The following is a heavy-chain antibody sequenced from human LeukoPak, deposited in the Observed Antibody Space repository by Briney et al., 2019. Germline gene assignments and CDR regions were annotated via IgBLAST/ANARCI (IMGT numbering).Heavy chain of an antibody. CDR3: AREVVVIIKDAFDI. Sequence: GRSLRLSCAASGFTFSSYGMHWVRQAPGKGLEWVAVIWYDGSNKYYADSVKGRFTISRDNSKTTLYLQMNSLRAEDTAVYYCAREVVVIIKDAFDIWGQGTMVTVSS. J-gene: IGHJ3*02. CDR1: GFTFSSYG. D-gene: IGHD3-22*01. CDR2: IWYDGSNK. V-gene: IGHV3-33*01.